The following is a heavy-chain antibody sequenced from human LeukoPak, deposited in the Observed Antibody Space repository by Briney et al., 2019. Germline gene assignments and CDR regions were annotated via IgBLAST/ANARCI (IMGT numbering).Heavy chain of an antibody. CDR2: FTGSGGST. J-gene: IGHJ4*02. Sequence: GGSLRLSCAASGFTFRSYAMTWVRQAPGKGLEWVSTFTGSGGSTYYADSVKGRFTISRDDSKNTPYLQMNCLRAEDTAVYYCAKVSSSSWNNYFDYWGQGTLVTVSP. CDR1: GFTFRSYA. V-gene: IGHV3-23*01. D-gene: IGHD1/OR15-1a*01. CDR3: AKVSSSSWNNYFDY.